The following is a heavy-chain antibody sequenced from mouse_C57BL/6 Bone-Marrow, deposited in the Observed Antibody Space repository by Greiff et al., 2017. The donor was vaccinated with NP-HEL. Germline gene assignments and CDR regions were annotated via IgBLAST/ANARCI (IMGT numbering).Heavy chain of an antibody. J-gene: IGHJ2*01. V-gene: IGHV1-4*01. CDR3: ARSPYYSNYEDDY. CDR1: GYTFTSYT. CDR2: INPSRGYT. Sequence: QVQLKESGAELARPGASVKMSCKASGYTFTSYTMHWVKQRPGQGLEWIGYINPSRGYTKYNQKFKDKATLTADKSSSTAYMQLSSLTSEYSAVYYCARSPYYSNYEDDYWGQGTTLTVSS. D-gene: IGHD2-5*01.